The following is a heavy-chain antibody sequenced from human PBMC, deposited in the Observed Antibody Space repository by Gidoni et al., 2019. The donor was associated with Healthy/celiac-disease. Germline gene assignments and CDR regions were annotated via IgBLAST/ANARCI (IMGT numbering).Heavy chain of an antibody. D-gene: IGHD4-17*01. V-gene: IGHV3-23*01. Sequence: EVQLLESGGGLVQPGGSLRLSCAASGFPFSSYAMSWFRQAPGKGLEWVSAIGGSGGSTYYADSVKGRFTISRDKSKNTLYLQMNSLRAEDTAVYYCAKDRGDDYGDHEDYWGQGTLVTVSS. J-gene: IGHJ4*02. CDR1: GFPFSSYA. CDR2: IGGSGGST. CDR3: AKDRGDDYGDHEDY.